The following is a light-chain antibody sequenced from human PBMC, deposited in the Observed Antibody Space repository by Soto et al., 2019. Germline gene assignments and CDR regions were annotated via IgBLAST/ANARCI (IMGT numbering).Light chain of an antibody. Sequence: QPVLTQSSSASASLGSSVKLTCTLSSGHSSYIIAWHQQQPGKAPRYLMKLEGSGSYNKGSGVPDRFSGSSSGVDRYLTISILQFEDEAVYFCGIWDSNTRVFGGGTKLTVL. V-gene: IGLV4-60*02. J-gene: IGLJ3*02. CDR2: LEGSGSY. CDR3: GIWDSNTRV. CDR1: SGHSSYI.